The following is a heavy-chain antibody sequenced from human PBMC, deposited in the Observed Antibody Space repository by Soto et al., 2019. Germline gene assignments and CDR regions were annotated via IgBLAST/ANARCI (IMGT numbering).Heavy chain of an antibody. J-gene: IGHJ6*02. CDR2: INHSGST. Sequence: SETLSLTCAVYGGSFSGYYWSLIRQPPGKGLEWIGEINHSGSTNYNPSLKSRVTISVDTYKNQFSLKLSSVTAADTAVYYCARGGTVVVPALPGYYYYYGMDVWGQGTTVTVSS. CDR3: ARGGTVVVPALPGYYYYYGMDV. CDR1: GGSFSGYY. D-gene: IGHD2-2*01. V-gene: IGHV4-34*01.